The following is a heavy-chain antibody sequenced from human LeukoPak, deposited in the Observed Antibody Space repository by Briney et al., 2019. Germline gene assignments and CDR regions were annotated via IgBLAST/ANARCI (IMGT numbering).Heavy chain of an antibody. Sequence: SVKVSCKASGGTSSSYAISWVRQAPGQGLEWMGGIIPIFGTANYAQKFQGRVTITTDESTSTAYMELSSLRSEDTAVYYCARTDYYDSSGYYDAFDIWGQGTMVTVSS. CDR2: IIPIFGTA. CDR1: GGTSSSYA. J-gene: IGHJ3*02. D-gene: IGHD3-22*01. V-gene: IGHV1-69*05. CDR3: ARTDYYDSSGYYDAFDI.